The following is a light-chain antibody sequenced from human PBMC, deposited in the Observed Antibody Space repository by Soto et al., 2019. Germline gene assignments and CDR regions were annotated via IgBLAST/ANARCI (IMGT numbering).Light chain of an antibody. J-gene: IGKJ5*01. V-gene: IGKV3-15*01. CDR1: QSVDSN. CDR2: GAS. Sequence: EILMTQSPATLSVSPGERATLSCRASQSVDSNLAWYQQKPGQAPRLLIYGASTRATGISARFSGSGSGTEFTLTISRLEPEDFAVYYCQQRSNWPPSITFGQGTRLEIK. CDR3: QQRSNWPPSIT.